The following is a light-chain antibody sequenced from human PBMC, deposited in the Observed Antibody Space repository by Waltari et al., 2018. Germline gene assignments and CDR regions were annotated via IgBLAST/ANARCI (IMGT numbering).Light chain of an antibody. CDR2: DAS. J-gene: IGKJ1*01. V-gene: IGKV3-20*01. Sequence: EIVLTQSPGTLCLSPGERATLSCRASQSVSRTLAWYQQKPGQAPRLLIYDASTRATGIPDRFSGSGSGTDFSLTISSLEPEDFAVYYCQKYGTLPATFGQGTKVEIK. CDR1: QSVSRT. CDR3: QKYGTLPAT.